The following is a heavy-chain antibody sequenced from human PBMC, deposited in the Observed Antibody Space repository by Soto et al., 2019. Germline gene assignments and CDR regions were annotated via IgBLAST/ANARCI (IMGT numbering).Heavy chain of an antibody. J-gene: IGHJ4*02. CDR3: ARQYDYDSYGYFLYY. D-gene: IGHD3-22*01. CDR1: GGTFSSYA. Sequence: QVQLVQSGAEVQKPGSSVKVSCKAAGGTFSSYAISWVRQAPGQGREWMGGIIPIFGTANYAEKFQGRVTITADESTSTAYMELSSLRSEDTAVYYCARQYDYDSYGYFLYYWGQGTLVTVSS. CDR2: IIPIFGTA. V-gene: IGHV1-69*01.